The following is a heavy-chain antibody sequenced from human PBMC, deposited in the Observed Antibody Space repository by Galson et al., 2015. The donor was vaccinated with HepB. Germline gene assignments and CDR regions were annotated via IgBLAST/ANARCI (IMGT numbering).Heavy chain of an antibody. CDR1: GFTFSSYA. CDR2: ISGSGGST. Sequence: SLRLSCAASGFTFSSYAMSWVRQAPGKGLEWVSAISGSGGSTYYADSVKGRFTISRDNSKNTLYLQMNSLRAENTAVYYCAKFGYSYFKAFDYWGQGTLVTVSS. V-gene: IGHV3-23*01. CDR3: AKFGYSYFKAFDY. D-gene: IGHD5-18*01. J-gene: IGHJ4*02.